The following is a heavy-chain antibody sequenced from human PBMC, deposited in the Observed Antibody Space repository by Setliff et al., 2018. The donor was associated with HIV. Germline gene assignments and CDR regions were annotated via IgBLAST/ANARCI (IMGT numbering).Heavy chain of an antibody. CDR1: GGSFSGFY. D-gene: IGHD3-3*01. CDR2: IHTSGDS. J-gene: IGHJ4*02. Sequence: PSETLSLTCAVYGGSFSGFYWNWIRQAPGKGLEWIGRIHTSGDSDFNPSLKSRVTMSVDTSKNQISLKVNSVTAADTALYFCAREHLYYNFWSGSHGSPDLNYWGQGTLVTVSS. CDR3: AREHLYYNFWSGSHGSPDLNY. V-gene: IGHV4-59*10.